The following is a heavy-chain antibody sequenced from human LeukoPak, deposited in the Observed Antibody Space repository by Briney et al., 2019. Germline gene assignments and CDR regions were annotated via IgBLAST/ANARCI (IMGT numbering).Heavy chain of an antibody. CDR3: ARVPRRGDRFDP. CDR2: MNPNSGNT. V-gene: IGHV1-8*02. D-gene: IGHD3-10*01. J-gene: IGHJ5*02. Sequence: GASVKVSCKAFGYTFTGYYMYWVRQAPGQGLEWMGWMNPNSGNTGYAQKFQGRVTMTRSTSISTAYMELSSLTSEDTAVYYCARVPRRGDRFDPWGQGTLVTVSS. CDR1: GYTFTGYY.